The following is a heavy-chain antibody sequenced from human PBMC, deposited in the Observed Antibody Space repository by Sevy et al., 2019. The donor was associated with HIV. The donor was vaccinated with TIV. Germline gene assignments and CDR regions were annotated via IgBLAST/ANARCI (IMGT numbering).Heavy chain of an antibody. CDR1: GHTLSVLS. D-gene: IGHD2-2*01. Sequence: ASVKVSCKVSGHTLSVLSIHWVRQAPGKGFEWMGGFDEDGETLYAQKFQGRLTMTEDTSTDTRYMELSSLRSEDTAVYYCATDIVVGRYYWGQGTLVTVSS. CDR2: FDEDGET. J-gene: IGHJ4*02. CDR3: ATDIVVGRYY. V-gene: IGHV1-24*01.